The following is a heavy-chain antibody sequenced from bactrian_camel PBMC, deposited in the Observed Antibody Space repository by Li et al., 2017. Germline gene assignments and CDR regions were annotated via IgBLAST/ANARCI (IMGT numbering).Heavy chain of an antibody. J-gene: IGHJ4*01. Sequence: HVQLVESGGGSVQAGGSLKLSCGIRGYAYHRNCWAWFRQAPGKEREGVARIATGSGNTYYADSVKGRFAISRDNAKDTVYLRMDSLQFEDTGMYYCAAGFRRYCGYGVTQVDDYNTWGQGTQVTVS. CDR2: IATGSGNT. CDR3: AAGFRRYCGYGVTQVDDYNT. CDR1: GYAYHRNC. V-gene: IGHV3S1*01. D-gene: IGHD2*01.